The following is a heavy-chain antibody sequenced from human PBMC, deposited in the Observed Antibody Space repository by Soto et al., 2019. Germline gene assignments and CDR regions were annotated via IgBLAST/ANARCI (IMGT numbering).Heavy chain of an antibody. D-gene: IGHD3-22*01. J-gene: IGHJ4*02. Sequence: SETLSLTCTVSGGSISSSSYYSGWIRQPPGKGLEWIGSIYYSGSTYYNPSLKSRVTISVDTSKNQFSLKLSSVTAADTAVYYCARQRYYDSSGYRSPAYFDYWGQGTLVTVSS. CDR1: GGSISSSSYY. CDR3: ARQRYYDSSGYRSPAYFDY. CDR2: IYYSGST. V-gene: IGHV4-39*01.